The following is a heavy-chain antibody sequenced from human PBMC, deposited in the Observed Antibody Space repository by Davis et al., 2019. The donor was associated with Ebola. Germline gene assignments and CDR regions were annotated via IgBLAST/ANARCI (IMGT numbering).Heavy chain of an antibody. CDR2: ISSSSSYI. CDR1: GFTFSSYG. Sequence: GESLKISCAASGFTFSSYGMNWVRQAPGKGLEWVSSISSSSSYIYYADSVKGRFTISRDNAKNSLYLQMNSLKTEDTAVYYCTTTTTASDYWGQGTLVTVSS. CDR3: TTTTTASDY. J-gene: IGHJ4*02. V-gene: IGHV3-21*04. D-gene: IGHD4-11*01.